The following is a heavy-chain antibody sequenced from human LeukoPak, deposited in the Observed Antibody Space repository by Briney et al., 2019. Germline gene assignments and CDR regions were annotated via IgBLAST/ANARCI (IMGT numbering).Heavy chain of an antibody. D-gene: IGHD1-26*01. CDR3: AKDLTHTRIVGATY. CDR1: GFTFSNAW. J-gene: IGHJ4*02. Sequence: GGSLRLSCAASGFTFSNAWMSWVRQAPGKGLEWVSAISGSGGSTYYADSVKGRFTISRDNSKNTLYLQMNSLRAEDTAVYYCAKDLTHTRIVGATYWGQGTLVTVSS. CDR2: ISGSGGST. V-gene: IGHV3-23*01.